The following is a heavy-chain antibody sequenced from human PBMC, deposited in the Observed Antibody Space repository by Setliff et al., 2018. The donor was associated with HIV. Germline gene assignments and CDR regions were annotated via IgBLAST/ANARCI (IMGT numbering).Heavy chain of an antibody. CDR1: GYTFTSYG. J-gene: IGHJ4*02. D-gene: IGHD3-22*01. CDR3: ARGWGLSYYYDSSGYTPFDY. V-gene: IGHV1-2*02. CDR2: INPNSGGT. Sequence: GASVKVSCKASGYTFTSYGISWVRQAPGQGLEWMGWINPNSGGTNYAQKFQGRVTMTRDTSISTAYMELSRLRSDDTAVYYCARGWGLSYYYDSSGYTPFDYWGQGTLVTVSS.